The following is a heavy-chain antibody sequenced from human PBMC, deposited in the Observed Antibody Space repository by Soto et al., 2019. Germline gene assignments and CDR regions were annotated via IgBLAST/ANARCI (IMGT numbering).Heavy chain of an antibody. D-gene: IGHD6-19*01. CDR3: ARDSGWKGDYFDY. J-gene: IGHJ4*02. Sequence: GGSLRLSCAASGFTFSSYSMNWVRQAPAKGLEWVSYISSSSSTIYYADSVKGRFTISRDNAKNSLYLQMNSLRAEDTAVYYCARDSGWKGDYFDYWGQGTLVTVSS. CDR1: GFTFSSYS. CDR2: ISSSSSTI. V-gene: IGHV3-48*01.